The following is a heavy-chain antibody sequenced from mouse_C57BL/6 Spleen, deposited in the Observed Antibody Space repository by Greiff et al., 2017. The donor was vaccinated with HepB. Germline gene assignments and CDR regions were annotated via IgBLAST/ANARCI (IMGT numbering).Heavy chain of an antibody. CDR1: GYAFSSSW. D-gene: IGHD4-1*01. J-gene: IGHJ2*01. CDR2: IYPGDGDT. V-gene: IGHV1-82*01. CDR3: ASLTGTSLDY. Sequence: QVQLQQSGPELVKPGASVKISCKASGYAFSSSWMNWVKQRPGKGLEWIGRIYPGDGDTNYNGKFKGKATLTADKSSSTAYMQLSSLTSEDSAVYFCASLTGTSLDYWGQGTTLTVSS.